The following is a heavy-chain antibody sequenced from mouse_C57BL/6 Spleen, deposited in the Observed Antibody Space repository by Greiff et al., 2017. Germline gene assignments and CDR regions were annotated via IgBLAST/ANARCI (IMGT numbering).Heavy chain of an antibody. CDR1: GYTFTSYT. Sequence: VQLQQSGAELARPGASVKMSCKASGYTFTSYTMHWVKQRPGQGLEWIGYINPSSGYTKYNQKFKDKATLTADKSSSTAYMQLSSLTSEDSAVYYCASDSSGLAWFAYWGQGTLVTVSA. CDR3: ASDSSGLAWFAY. CDR2: INPSSGYT. V-gene: IGHV1-4*01. D-gene: IGHD3-2*02. J-gene: IGHJ3*01.